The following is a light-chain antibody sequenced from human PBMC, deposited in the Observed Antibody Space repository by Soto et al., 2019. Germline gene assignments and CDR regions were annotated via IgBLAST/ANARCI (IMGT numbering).Light chain of an antibody. CDR3: CSHAGSYTYV. CDR1: SSDVGGYNY. Sequence: QSVLTQARSVSGSPGQSPTISYNGTSSDVGGYNYVSWYQQYPGKFPNLMIYDVTKRPSGVPDRFSGSKSVNTASLTISGLQAEDEADYYCCSHAGSYTYVFGTGTQLTVL. CDR2: DVT. V-gene: IGLV2-11*01. J-gene: IGLJ1*01.